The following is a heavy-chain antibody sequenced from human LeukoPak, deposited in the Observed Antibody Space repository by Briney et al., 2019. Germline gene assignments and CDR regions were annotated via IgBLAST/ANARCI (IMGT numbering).Heavy chain of an antibody. D-gene: IGHD3-22*01. V-gene: IGHV1-69*13. CDR2: IIPIFGTA. CDR3: ARDRPDYYDSSGSDAFDI. CDR1: GGTFSSYA. Sequence: ASVKVSCKASGGTFSSYAVSWVRQAPGQGLEWMGGIIPIFGTANYAQKFQGRVTITADESTSTAYMELSSLRSEDTAVYYCARDRPDYYDSSGSDAFDIWGQGTMVTVSS. J-gene: IGHJ3*02.